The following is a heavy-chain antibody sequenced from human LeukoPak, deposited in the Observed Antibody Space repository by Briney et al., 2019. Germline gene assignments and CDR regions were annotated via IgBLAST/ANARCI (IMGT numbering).Heavy chain of an antibody. CDR3: ATATRDCSSTSCLWFDP. D-gene: IGHD2-2*01. Sequence: ASVKVSCKASGYTFTSFGISWVRQAPGQGLEWVGWISAYNANTNYAQKLQGRVTMTTDTYTGKAYMELSSLRSEDTAVYYCATATRDCSSTSCLWFDPWGQGTLVTVSS. CDR1: GYTFTSFG. V-gene: IGHV1-18*01. CDR2: ISAYNANT. J-gene: IGHJ5*02.